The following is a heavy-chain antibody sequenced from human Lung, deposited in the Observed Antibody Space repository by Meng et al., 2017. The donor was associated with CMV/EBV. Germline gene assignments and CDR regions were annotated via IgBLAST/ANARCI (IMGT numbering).Heavy chain of an antibody. CDR1: GFTVSSKY. CDR2: FYRSGST. J-gene: IGHJ3*02. CDR3: ASDSSGFYNDVFDI. Sequence: GGSXRLSCTASGFTVSSKYMNWVRQAPGKGLEWVSVFYRSGSTYYADSVKGRFTIARDNSKNTLYLQMKSLRVEDTAVYYCASDSSGFYNDVFDIWGQGTXVTVSS. D-gene: IGHD3-22*01. V-gene: IGHV3-66*02.